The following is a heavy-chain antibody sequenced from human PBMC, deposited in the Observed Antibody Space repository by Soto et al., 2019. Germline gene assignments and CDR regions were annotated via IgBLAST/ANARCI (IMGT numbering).Heavy chain of an antibody. CDR1: GGTFSSYA. CDR2: IIPVFGTG. V-gene: IGHV1-69*06. J-gene: IGHJ4*02. CDR3: ARVGGTGGYTYGLDY. D-gene: IGHD5-18*01. Sequence: QVQLVQSGAEVKKPGSSVKVSCKASGGTFSSYAISWVRQAPGQGLEWMGGIIPVFGTGTYAQKFQGRVTIPADKSTNTAYMELSSLRSEDTAVYFCARVGGTGGYTYGLDYWGQGTLVTVAS.